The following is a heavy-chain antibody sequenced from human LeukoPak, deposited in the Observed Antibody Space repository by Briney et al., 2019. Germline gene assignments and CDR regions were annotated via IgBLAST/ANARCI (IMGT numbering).Heavy chain of an antibody. Sequence: QPGGSLRLSCAASGFTFSDYYMSWIRQAPGKGLEWVSVIYSGGSTYYADSVKGRFTISRDNSKNTLYLQMNSLRAEDTAVYYCAGGYGETIFGVVIETLDYWGQGTLVTVSS. CDR1: GFTFSDYY. CDR2: IYSGGST. CDR3: AGGYGETIFGVVIETLDY. D-gene: IGHD3-3*01. J-gene: IGHJ4*02. V-gene: IGHV3-53*01.